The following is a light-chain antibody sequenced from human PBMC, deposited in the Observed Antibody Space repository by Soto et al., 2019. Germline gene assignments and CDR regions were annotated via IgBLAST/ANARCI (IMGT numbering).Light chain of an antibody. Sequence: QSALTQTPSASGSPGQSVTISCTGTGSDIGGYNFVAWYQQRPGKVPKLIIYEVNKRPSGVPDRFSGSKSGNTASLTVSGLQADDEADYYCSSQAGTNNLKVFGTGTKLTVL. CDR3: SSQAGTNNLKV. CDR1: GSDIGGYNF. V-gene: IGLV2-8*01. CDR2: EVN. J-gene: IGLJ1*01.